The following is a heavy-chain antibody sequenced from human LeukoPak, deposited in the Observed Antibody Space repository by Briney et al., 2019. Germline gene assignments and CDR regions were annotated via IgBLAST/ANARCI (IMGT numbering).Heavy chain of an antibody. CDR2: INPSGGST. CDR3: ARGGLRGNWFDP. J-gene: IGHJ5*02. D-gene: IGHD3-10*01. V-gene: IGHV1-46*01. CDR1: GYTFTSYG. Sequence: ASVKVSCKASGYTFTSYGISWVRQAPGQGLECMGIINPSGGSTSYAQKFQGRVTMTRDTSTSTVYMELSSLRSEDTAVYYCARGGLRGNWFDPWGQGTLVTVSS.